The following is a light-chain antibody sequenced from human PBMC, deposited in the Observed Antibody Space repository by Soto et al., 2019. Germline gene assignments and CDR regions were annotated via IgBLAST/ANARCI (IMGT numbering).Light chain of an antibody. J-gene: IGKJ5*01. V-gene: IGKV3-15*01. Sequence: EIVMTQSPATLSVSPGERPTLFCRASQSVSRNLAWYQQRPGQAPRLLISGASTRATGIAARFSGSGSGTEFTLTISSLQSEDSALYYCQQYSNWPTFGQGTRLEIK. CDR1: QSVSRN. CDR3: QQYSNWPT. CDR2: GAS.